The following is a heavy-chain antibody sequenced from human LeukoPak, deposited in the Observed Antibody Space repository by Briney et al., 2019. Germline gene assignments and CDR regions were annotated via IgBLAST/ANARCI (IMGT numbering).Heavy chain of an antibody. Sequence: GESLKISCKGSGYSFTSYWIGWVRQMPGKGLEWMGIIYPGDSDTKYGPSFQGQITISADKSISTAYLQWSSLKASDTAMYYCARQTHIPAIGTGNYYYYMDVWGKGTTVTASS. CDR3: ARQTHIPAIGTGNYYYYMDV. CDR2: IYPGDSDT. V-gene: IGHV5-51*01. J-gene: IGHJ6*03. D-gene: IGHD6-13*01. CDR1: GYSFTSYW.